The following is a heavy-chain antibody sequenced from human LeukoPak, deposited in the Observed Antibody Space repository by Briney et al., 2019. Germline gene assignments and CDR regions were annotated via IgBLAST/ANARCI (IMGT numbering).Heavy chain of an antibody. CDR3: ARDNSSGWYEDYYFDY. Sequence: ASVKVSCKASGYTFTSYAMHWVCQAPGQRLEWMGWINAGNGNTKYSQKFQGRVTITRDTSASTAYMELSSLRSEDTAVYYCARDNSSGWYEDYYFDYWGQGTLVTVSS. J-gene: IGHJ4*02. CDR2: INAGNGNT. CDR1: GYTFTSYA. D-gene: IGHD6-19*01. V-gene: IGHV1-3*01.